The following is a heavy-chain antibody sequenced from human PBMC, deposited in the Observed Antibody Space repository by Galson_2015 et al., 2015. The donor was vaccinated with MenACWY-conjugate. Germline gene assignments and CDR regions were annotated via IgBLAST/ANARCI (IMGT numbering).Heavy chain of an antibody. J-gene: IGHJ4*02. CDR2: IFPADSNT. Sequence: QSGAEVKKPGESLKISCQGSGYIFTDHWIGWVRQMPGKGLEWMGAIFPADSNTKVSPSFQGQVTISADRSINTAYLQWSSLKASDTAMYYCASQRGGNWGKIFWGQGTLVTISS. CDR3: ASQRGGNWGKIF. V-gene: IGHV5-51*01. CDR1: GYIFTDHW. D-gene: IGHD7-27*01.